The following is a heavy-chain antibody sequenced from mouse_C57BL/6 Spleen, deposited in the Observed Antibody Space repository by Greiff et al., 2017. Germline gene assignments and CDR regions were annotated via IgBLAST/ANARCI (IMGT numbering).Heavy chain of an antibody. J-gene: IGHJ2*01. Sequence: EVQRVESGGGLVKPGGSLKLSCAASGFTFSSYAMSWVRQTPEKRLEWVATISDGGSYTYYPDNVKGRFTISRDNAKNNLYLQMSHLKSEDTAMYYCARDEGTIVTYFDDWGQGTTLTVSS. CDR1: GFTFSSYA. D-gene: IGHD2-5*01. CDR2: ISDGGSYT. CDR3: ARDEGTIVTYFDD. V-gene: IGHV5-4*01.